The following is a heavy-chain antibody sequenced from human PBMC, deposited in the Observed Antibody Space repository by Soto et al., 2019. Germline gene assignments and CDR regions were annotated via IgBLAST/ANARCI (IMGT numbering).Heavy chain of an antibody. J-gene: IGHJ4*02. CDR2: VYYTGSA. D-gene: IGHD3-3*01. V-gene: IGHV4-39*01. Sequence: SETLSLTCSVSGDSTSNTNFYWAWFRQPPGKGLEWIGSVYYTGSAYYNPSLKSRLTISVDTANNQFSLKVNSVTAADTALYYCARQANRHFESWGQGALVTVSS. CDR3: ARQANRHFES. CDR1: GDSTSNTNFY.